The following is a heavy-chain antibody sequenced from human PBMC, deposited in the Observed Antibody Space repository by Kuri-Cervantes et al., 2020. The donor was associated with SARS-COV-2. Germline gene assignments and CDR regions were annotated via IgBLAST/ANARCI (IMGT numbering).Heavy chain of an antibody. CDR2: IYHSGST. CDR1: GGSFSDYS. D-gene: IGHD3-10*01. Sequence: SQTLSLTCAVYGGSFSDYSWSWIRQPPGKGLEWIGSIYHSGSTYYNPSLKSRVTISVDTSKNQFSLKLSSVTAADTAVYYCYGSGSFRFDYWGQGALVTVSS. CDR3: YGSGSFRFDY. V-gene: IGHV4-34*03. J-gene: IGHJ4*02.